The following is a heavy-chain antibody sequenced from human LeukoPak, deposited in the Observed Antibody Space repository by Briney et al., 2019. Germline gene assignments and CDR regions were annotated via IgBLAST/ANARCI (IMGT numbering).Heavy chain of an antibody. Sequence: ASVKVFCKACGYTFTSYDINWVRHATGQALEGMRWQNPNSDNTVYAEKFQGRVNMTRHTYISTAYMELSSMTSQDTAVYYCARGLLPKYDILTDDYWGQGTLVTVSS. CDR3: ARGLLPKYDILTDDY. V-gene: IGHV1-8*01. D-gene: IGHD3-9*01. CDR1: GYTFTSYD. CDR2: QNPNSDNT. J-gene: IGHJ4*02.